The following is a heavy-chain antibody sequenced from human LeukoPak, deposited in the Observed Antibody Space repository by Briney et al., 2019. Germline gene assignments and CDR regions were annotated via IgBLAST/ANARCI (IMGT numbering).Heavy chain of an antibody. D-gene: IGHD5-24*01. V-gene: IGHV4-31*03. J-gene: IGHJ4*02. Sequence: SQTLSLTCTVSGGSFSSGAYYWSWLPQHPGKGLEWVGYIYYSGSTYYNPSLQSRVTISVDTSKNQFSLELSSVTAADTAVYYCARVVIRDGVQAHFDYWGQGTRVTVSS. CDR2: IYYSGST. CDR1: GGSFSSGAYY. CDR3: ARVVIRDGVQAHFDY.